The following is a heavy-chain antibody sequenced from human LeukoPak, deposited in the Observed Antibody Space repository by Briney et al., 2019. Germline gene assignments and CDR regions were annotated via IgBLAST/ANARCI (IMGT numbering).Heavy chain of an antibody. CDR2: INWNGGST. CDR1: GFTFDDYG. Sequence: GGSLRLSCAASGFTFDDYGMSWVRQAPGKGLEWVSGINWNGGSTGYADSVEGRFTISRDNAKNSLCLQMNSLRAEDTALYHCARDRKDFWSGYSYWYFDLWGRGTLVTVSS. D-gene: IGHD3-3*01. V-gene: IGHV3-20*01. J-gene: IGHJ2*01. CDR3: ARDRKDFWSGYSYWYFDL.